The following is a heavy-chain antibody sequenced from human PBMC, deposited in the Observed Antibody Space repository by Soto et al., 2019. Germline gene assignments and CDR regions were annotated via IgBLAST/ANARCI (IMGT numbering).Heavy chain of an antibody. J-gene: IGHJ4*02. CDR2: FDPEDGET. D-gene: IGHD6-19*01. CDR3: ATAVRFIAVAGTFDY. Sequence: GASVKVSFKVSGYTLTELSMHWVRQAPGKGLEWMGGFDPEDGETIYAQKFQGRVTMTEDTSTDTAYMELSSLRSEDTAVYYCATAVRFIAVAGTFDYWGQGTLVTISS. V-gene: IGHV1-24*01. CDR1: GYTLTELS.